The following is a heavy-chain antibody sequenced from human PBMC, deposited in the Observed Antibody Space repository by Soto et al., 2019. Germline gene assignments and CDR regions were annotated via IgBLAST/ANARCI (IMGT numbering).Heavy chain of an antibody. CDR2: IRNKANSYST. V-gene: IGHV3-72*01. CDR3: TRVRISADESGRPFDI. D-gene: IGHD2-15*01. CDR1: GFTFSDHY. J-gene: IGHJ3*02. Sequence: EVQLVESGGGLVQPGGSLRLSCAASGFTFSDHYMDWVRQAPGKGLEWVGRIRNKANSYSTQYAASVKGRFTISRDDSKTSLSLQMNSLKTEDTAVYYCTRVRISADESGRPFDIWGQGTVVTVSS.